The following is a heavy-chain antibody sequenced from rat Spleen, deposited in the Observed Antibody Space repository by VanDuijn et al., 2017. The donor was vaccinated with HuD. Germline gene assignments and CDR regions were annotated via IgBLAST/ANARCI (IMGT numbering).Heavy chain of an antibody. CDR3: ARRRIYYYDGSYYYGWYFDF. J-gene: IGHJ1*01. V-gene: IGHV5S13*01. D-gene: IGHD1-12*02. CDR2: ISTGGGNT. Sequence: EVQLVESGGGLVQPGRSLKLSCAASGFTFSNYDMAWVRQAPTKGLEWIASISTGGGNTYYRDSVKGRFTISRDNAKNTQYMQMDSLRAEDTATYYCARRRIYYYDGSYYYGWYFDFWGPGTMVTVSS. CDR1: GFTFSNYD.